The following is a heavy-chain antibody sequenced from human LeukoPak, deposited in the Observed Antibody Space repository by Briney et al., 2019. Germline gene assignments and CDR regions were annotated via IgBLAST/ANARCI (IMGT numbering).Heavy chain of an antibody. D-gene: IGHD2-2*01. J-gene: IGHJ4*02. CDR3: ARAIYCSSTSCPKAYFDY. CDR2: INPINGDT. V-gene: IGHV1-2*02. CDR1: GYTFTGYY. Sequence: GASVKVSCKAFGYTFTGYYMHWVRQAPGQGPEWMGWINPINGDTDYAQKFQGRVTMTRDTSTSTVYMELSSLRSEDTAVYYCARAIYCSSTSCPKAYFDYWGQGTLVTVSS.